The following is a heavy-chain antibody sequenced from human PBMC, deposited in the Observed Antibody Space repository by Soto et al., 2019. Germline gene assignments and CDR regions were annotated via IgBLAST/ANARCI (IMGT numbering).Heavy chain of an antibody. V-gene: IGHV1-46*01. Sequence: ASVKFSLKAPADTFTSYYIHWVRQAPGHGLEWMGIINPNGGSTRFAQTFQGRITMTTDTSTSTVYMELRRLRSEDTAVYYCARSSGVVFGSSREGVNVLAPGGQGSLVTVSS. CDR3: ARSSGVVFGSSREGVNVLAP. CDR2: INPNGGST. D-gene: IGHD2-15*01. J-gene: IGHJ5*02. CDR1: ADTFTSYY.